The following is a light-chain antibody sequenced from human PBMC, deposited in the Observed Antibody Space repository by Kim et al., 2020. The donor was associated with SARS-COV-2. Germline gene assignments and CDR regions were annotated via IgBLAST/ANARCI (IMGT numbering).Light chain of an antibody. Sequence: LGLTVKSTCQGNRLRTNSAPRFQQQQAQAPVLVVYGNGHLPSGIPGRFSGSSSGNTASLTITGARTEDEAVYYCHSRDSSLRSNYLFGPGTNVTVL. CDR3: HSRDSSLRSNYL. CDR1: RLRTNS. J-gene: IGLJ1*01. V-gene: IGLV3-19*01. CDR2: GNG.